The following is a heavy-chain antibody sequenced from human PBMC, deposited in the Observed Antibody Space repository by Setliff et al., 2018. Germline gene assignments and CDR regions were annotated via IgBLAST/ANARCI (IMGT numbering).Heavy chain of an antibody. CDR1: GYTFTNYG. Sequence: ASVKVSCKASGYTFTNYGISWVRQAPGQGLEWMGWISDSNVNTIYAQKVQGRVTMTTDTSTRTAYMELRGLTSADTAIYYCTRGPGPWVVVAMPFDCWGQGTLVTVSS. J-gene: IGHJ4*02. CDR2: ISDSNVNT. CDR3: TRGPGPWVVVAMPFDC. D-gene: IGHD5-12*01. V-gene: IGHV1-18*01.